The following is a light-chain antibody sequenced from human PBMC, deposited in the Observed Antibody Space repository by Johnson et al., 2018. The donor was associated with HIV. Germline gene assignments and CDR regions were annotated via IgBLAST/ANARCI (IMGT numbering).Light chain of an antibody. Sequence: QSVLTQPPSVSAAPGQKVTISCSGSSSNIGNNYVSWYQQLPGTAPKLLIYDNNKRPSGIPDRFSGSKSGTSATLGITGLQTGDEADYYCGTWDSSLSAEVVGTGTKVTLL. CDR1: SSNIGNNY. J-gene: IGLJ1*01. CDR2: DNN. CDR3: GTWDSSLSAEV. V-gene: IGLV1-51*01.